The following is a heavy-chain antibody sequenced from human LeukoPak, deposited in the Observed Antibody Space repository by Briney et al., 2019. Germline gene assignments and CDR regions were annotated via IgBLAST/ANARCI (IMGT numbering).Heavy chain of an antibody. CDR3: ARVNTGEGYYYYYMDV. CDR1: GFTVSSNY. D-gene: IGHD7-27*01. V-gene: IGHV3-53*01. Sequence: GGSLRLCCTASGFTVSSNYMSWVRQAPGKGLEWVSVIYSGGSAYYADSAKGRFTISRDNSKNTLYLQMNSLRAEDTAVYYCARVNTGEGYYYYYMDVWGKGTTVTGSS. J-gene: IGHJ6*03. CDR2: IYSGGSA.